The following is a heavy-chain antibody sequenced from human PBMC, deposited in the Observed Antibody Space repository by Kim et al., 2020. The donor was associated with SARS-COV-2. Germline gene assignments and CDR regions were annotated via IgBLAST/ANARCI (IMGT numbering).Heavy chain of an antibody. V-gene: IGHV3-23*03. J-gene: IGHJ4*02. D-gene: IGHD6-19*01. CDR2: IYSGDSST. CDR3: AKSSGASADVDY. CDR1: GFTFSIYA. Sequence: GGSLRLSCAASGFTFSIYAMSWVRQAPGKGLEWVSVIYSGDSSTYYADSVKGRFTISRANSKNTLYLQMNSLRAEDTAVYYCAKSSGASADVDYWGQGTLVTVSS.